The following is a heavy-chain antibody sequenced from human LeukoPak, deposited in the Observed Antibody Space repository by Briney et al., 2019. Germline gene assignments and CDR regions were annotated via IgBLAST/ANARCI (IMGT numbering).Heavy chain of an antibody. CDR3: AKGWSYYDY. D-gene: IGHD2-15*01. Sequence: PGGSLRLSCAASGFTFSSYDMHWVRQAPGKGLEWVAFIRYDESNKYYADSVKGRFTISRDNSKNTLYLQMNGLRAEDTALYYCAKGWSYYDYSGPGTLVTVSS. CDR1: GFTFSSYD. CDR2: IRYDESNK. V-gene: IGHV3-30*02. J-gene: IGHJ4*02.